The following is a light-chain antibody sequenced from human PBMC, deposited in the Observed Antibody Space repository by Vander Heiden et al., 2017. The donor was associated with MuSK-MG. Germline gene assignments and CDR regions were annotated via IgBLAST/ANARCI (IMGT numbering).Light chain of an antibody. CDR2: RAS. Sequence: EMELTQSPGTLSLSPGERATLSCRASQSVSSDYLAWFQQKSGQAPRLLIFRASIRDAGIPDRFSGSGSGTDFTLTISRLEPDDFAMYYCQQYGSSPATFGQGTRVEIK. CDR3: QQYGSSPAT. CDR1: QSVSSDY. V-gene: IGKV3-20*01. J-gene: IGKJ1*01.